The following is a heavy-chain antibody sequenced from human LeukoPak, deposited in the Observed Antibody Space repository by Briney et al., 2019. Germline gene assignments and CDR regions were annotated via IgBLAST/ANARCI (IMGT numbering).Heavy chain of an antibody. CDR2: IRGSGGST. V-gene: IGHV3-23*01. CDR3: AKDPNGDYLGAFDF. D-gene: IGHD2-8*01. J-gene: IGHJ3*01. CDR1: GFTFSSYG. Sequence: GGSLRLSCAASGFTFSSYGLSWVRQAPGKGLEWVSGIRGSGGSTYYADSVKGRFTISRDNSNNTLYLQMNSLRVEDTAVYYCAKDPNGDYLGAFDFWGQGTMVTVSS.